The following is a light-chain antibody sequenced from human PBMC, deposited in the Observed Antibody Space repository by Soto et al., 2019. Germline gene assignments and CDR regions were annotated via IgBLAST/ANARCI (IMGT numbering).Light chain of an antibody. J-gene: IGKJ1*01. CDR2: DAS. CDR1: QSISSTY. Sequence: EIVLTQSPGTLSLSPGERATLSCRASQSISSTYLTWYHQRPGQAPRLLIYDASRRATGIPDRFSGSGSGTDFTLTISRLEPEDFAVYYCHQYDTIVQTFGQGTKVDI. V-gene: IGKV3-20*01. CDR3: HQYDTIVQT.